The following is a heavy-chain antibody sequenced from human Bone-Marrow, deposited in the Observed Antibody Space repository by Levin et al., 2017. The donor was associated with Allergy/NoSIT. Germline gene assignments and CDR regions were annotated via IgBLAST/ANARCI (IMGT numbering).Heavy chain of an antibody. CDR1: GYTFTSYY. D-gene: IGHD3-3*01. CDR3: ARADYDFWSGYRYYYYYYMDA. CDR2: INPSGGST. J-gene: IGHJ6*03. V-gene: IGHV1-46*01. Sequence: GASVKVSCKASGYTFTSYYMHWVRQAPGQGLEWMGIINPSGGSTSYAQKFQGRVTMTRDTSTSTVYMELSSLRSEDTAVYYCARADYDFWSGYRYYYYYYMDAWGKGTTVTVSS.